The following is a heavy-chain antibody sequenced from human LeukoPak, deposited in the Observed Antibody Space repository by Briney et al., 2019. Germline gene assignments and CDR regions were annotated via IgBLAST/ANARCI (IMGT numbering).Heavy chain of an antibody. Sequence: GGSLRLSCAASGFTVSSNYMSWVRQAPGKGLEWVSVIYSGGSTYCADSVKGRFTISRDNSKNTLYLQMNSLRAEDTAVYYCARALRFLDYDYWGQGTLVTVSS. J-gene: IGHJ4*02. CDR2: IYSGGST. D-gene: IGHD3-3*01. V-gene: IGHV3-66*02. CDR1: GFTVSSNY. CDR3: ARALRFLDYDY.